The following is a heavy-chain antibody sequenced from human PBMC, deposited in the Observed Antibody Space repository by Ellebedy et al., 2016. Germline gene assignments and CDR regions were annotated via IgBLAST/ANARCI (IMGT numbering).Heavy chain of an antibody. J-gene: IGHJ4*02. CDR2: MDHSGYT. CDR3: ARRLGARPPSD. CDR1: GGAISKSNFF. V-gene: IGHV4-39*01. Sequence: SETLSLXCTVSGGAISKSNFFWVWIRQPPGKGLEWIGSMDHSGYTYYNPSLKSRVTIFADTSKNQFSLRLSSVTAADTAVYYCARRLGARPPSDWGQGTLVIVSS. D-gene: IGHD1-26*01.